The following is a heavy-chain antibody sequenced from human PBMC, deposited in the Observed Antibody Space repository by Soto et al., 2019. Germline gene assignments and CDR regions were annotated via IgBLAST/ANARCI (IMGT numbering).Heavy chain of an antibody. D-gene: IGHD3-22*01. CDR2: FDPEDGET. Sequence: ASVKVSCKVSGYTLTELSMRWVRQAPGKGLEWMGGFDPEDGETIYAQKFQGRVTMTEDTSTDTAYMELSSLRSEDTAVYYCATRAAGYDSSGYYYDGFDYWGQGTLVTVSS. J-gene: IGHJ4*02. CDR3: ATRAAGYDSSGYYYDGFDY. CDR1: GYTLTELS. V-gene: IGHV1-24*01.